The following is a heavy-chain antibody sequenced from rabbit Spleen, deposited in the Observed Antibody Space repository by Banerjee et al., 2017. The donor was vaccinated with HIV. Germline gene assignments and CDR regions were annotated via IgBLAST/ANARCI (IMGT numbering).Heavy chain of an antibody. CDR2: IDTGSSGFT. D-gene: IGHD2-1*01. CDR3: ARYNKDVYGVALDL. J-gene: IGHJ4*01. V-gene: IGHV1S45*01. CDR1: GVSFSGNSY. Sequence: QEQLEESGGGLVKPEGSLTLTCKASGVSFSGNSYMCWVRQAPGKGLEWIACIDTGSSGFTYFASWAKGRFTISKTSSATVTLQMTSLTAADTATYFCARYNKDVYGVALDLWGPGTLVTVS.